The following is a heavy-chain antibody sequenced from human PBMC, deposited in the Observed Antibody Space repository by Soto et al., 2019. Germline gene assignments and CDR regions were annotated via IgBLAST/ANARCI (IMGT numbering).Heavy chain of an antibody. CDR1: GGSISSGGYY. J-gene: IGHJ4*02. V-gene: IGHV4-31*03. D-gene: IGHD4-4*01. CDR3: ARADDSNYVPFDY. CDR2: IYYSGST. Sequence: SETLSLTXTVSGGSISSGGYYWSWIRQHPGKGLEWIGYIYYSGSTYYNPSLKSRVTISVDTSKNQFSLKLSSVTAADTAVYYCARADDSNYVPFDYWGQGTLVTVSS.